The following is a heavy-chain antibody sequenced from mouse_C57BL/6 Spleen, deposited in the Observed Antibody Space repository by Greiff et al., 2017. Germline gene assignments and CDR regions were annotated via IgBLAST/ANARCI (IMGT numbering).Heavy chain of an antibody. CDR2: ISSGSSTI. CDR1: GFTFSDYG. Sequence: EVMLVESGGGLVKPGGSLKLSCAASGFTFSDYGMHWVRQAPEKGLEWVAYISSGSSTIYYADTVKGRFTISRDNAKNTLFLQMTSLRSEDTAMYYCARGGKIYYGNWGDYAMDYWGQGTSVTVSS. D-gene: IGHD2-1*01. CDR3: ARGGKIYYGNWGDYAMDY. J-gene: IGHJ4*01. V-gene: IGHV5-17*01.